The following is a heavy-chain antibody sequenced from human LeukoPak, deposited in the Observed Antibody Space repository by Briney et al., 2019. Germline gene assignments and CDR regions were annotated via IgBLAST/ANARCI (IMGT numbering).Heavy chain of an antibody. CDR2: LSSDGITQ. CDR3: ARGAPRVVAFDH. J-gene: IGHJ4*02. V-gene: IGHV3-30*04. D-gene: IGHD3-22*01. Sequence: PGVALRLSCVASGFSLTSYAMHWVRQAPGKGLEGVTILSSDGITQNYADSVRGRFTISRDDSKKTLYLQMNSLRREDTAIYYCARGAPRVVAFDHWGQGALVTVS. CDR1: GFSLTSYA.